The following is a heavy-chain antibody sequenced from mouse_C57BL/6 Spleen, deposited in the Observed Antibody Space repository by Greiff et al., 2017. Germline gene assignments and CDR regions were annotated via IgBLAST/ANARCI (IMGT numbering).Heavy chain of an antibody. CDR1: GFNIKDYY. J-gene: IGHJ2*01. Sequence: VQLQQSGAELVKPGASVKLSCTASGFNIKDYYMPWVKQRTEQGLEWIGRIDPEDGETKYAPKFQGKATITADTSSNTAYRQLSSLTSEDTAVYYCALLGEGYFDYWGQGTTLTVSS. V-gene: IGHV14-2*01. CDR2: IDPEDGET. CDR3: ALLGEGYFDY. D-gene: IGHD4-1*01.